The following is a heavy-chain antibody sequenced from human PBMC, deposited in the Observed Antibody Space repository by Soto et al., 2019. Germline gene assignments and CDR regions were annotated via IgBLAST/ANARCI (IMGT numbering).Heavy chain of an antibody. CDR1: GFTFSSYA. D-gene: IGHD3-22*01. CDR2: ISGSGGST. V-gene: IGHV3-23*01. Sequence: PGGSLRLSCAASGFTFSSYAMSWVRQAPGKGLEWASAISGSGGSTYYADSVKGRFTISRDNSKNTLYLQMNSLRAEDTAVYYCAKDQYYYDSSGYYLRVDAFDIWGQGTMVTVSS. CDR3: AKDQYYYDSSGYYLRVDAFDI. J-gene: IGHJ3*02.